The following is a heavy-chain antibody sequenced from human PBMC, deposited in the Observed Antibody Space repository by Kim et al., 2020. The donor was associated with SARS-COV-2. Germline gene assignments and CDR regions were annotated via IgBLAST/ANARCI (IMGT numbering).Heavy chain of an antibody. J-gene: IGHJ4*02. V-gene: IGHV4-38-2*02. CDR3: ARVGKTIGYSSSWYVRYFDY. Sequence: SETLSLTCTVSGYSISSGYYWGWIRQPPGKGLEWIGSIYHSGSTYYNPSLKSRVTISVDTSKNQFSLKLSSVTAADTAVYYCARVGKTIGYSSSWYVRYFDYWGQGTLVTVSS. CDR2: IYHSGST. D-gene: IGHD6-13*01. CDR1: GYSISSGYY.